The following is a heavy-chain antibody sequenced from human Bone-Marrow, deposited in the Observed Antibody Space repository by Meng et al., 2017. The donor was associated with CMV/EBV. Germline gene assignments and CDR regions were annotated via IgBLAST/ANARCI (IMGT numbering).Heavy chain of an antibody. CDR2: IYYSGST. Sequence: SATLSLTCIVACGAVSTGSYYWSWIRQPPGKGLEWIGYIYYSGSTNYNPSLKSRVTISVDTSKNQFSLKLSSVTAADTAVYYCARAGYDFWSGYSLHGLMDVWGQGTTVTVSS. CDR3: ARAGYDFWSGYSLHGLMDV. CDR1: CGAVSTGSYY. D-gene: IGHD3-3*01. J-gene: IGHJ6*02. V-gene: IGHV4-61*01.